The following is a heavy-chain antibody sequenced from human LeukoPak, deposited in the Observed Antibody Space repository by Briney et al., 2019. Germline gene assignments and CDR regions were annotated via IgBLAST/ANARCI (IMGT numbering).Heavy chain of an antibody. J-gene: IGHJ5*02. CDR1: GGSFSGYY. CDR2: INHSGST. D-gene: IGHD2-15*01. CDR3: ARGVGPGDWFDP. Sequence: MPSETLSLTCAVYGGSFSGYYWSWIRQPPGKGLEWIGEINHSGSTNYNPSLKSRVTISVDTSKNQFSLKLSSVTAADTAVYYCARGVGPGDWFDPWGQGTLVTVSS. V-gene: IGHV4-34*01.